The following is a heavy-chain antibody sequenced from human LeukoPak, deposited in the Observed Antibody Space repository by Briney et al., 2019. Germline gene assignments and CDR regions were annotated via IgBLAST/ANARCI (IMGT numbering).Heavy chain of an antibody. J-gene: IGHJ5*02. V-gene: IGHV3-66*01. Sequence: GGSLRLSCAASGFTVSSNYMSWVRQAPGKGLEWVSVIYSGGSTYYADSVKGRFTISRDNSKNTLYLQMNSLRAEDTAVYYCARGTTYYYGSGRNWFDPWGQGTLVTVSS. CDR1: GFTVSSNY. CDR2: IYSGGST. D-gene: IGHD3-10*01. CDR3: ARGTTYYYGSGRNWFDP.